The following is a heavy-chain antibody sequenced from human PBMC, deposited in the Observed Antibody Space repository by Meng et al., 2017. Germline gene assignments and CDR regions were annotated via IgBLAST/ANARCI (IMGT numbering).Heavy chain of an antibody. CDR3: ARETDDMVRGVRPLYYFDY. D-gene: IGHD3-10*01. CDR2: IYYSGST. CDR1: GGSVSSGSYY. Sequence: SETLSLTCTVSGGSVSSGSYYWSWLRQPPGKGLEWIGYIYYSGSTNYNPSLKRRVTISVDTSKNQFSLKLSSVTAADTAVYYCARETDDMVRGVRPLYYFDYWGQGTMVTVSS. J-gene: IGHJ4*01. V-gene: IGHV4-61*01.